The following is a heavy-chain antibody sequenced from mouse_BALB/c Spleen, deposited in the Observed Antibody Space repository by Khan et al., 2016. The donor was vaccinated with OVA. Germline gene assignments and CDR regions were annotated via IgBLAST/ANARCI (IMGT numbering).Heavy chain of an antibody. J-gene: IGHJ4*01. CDR1: GYSITSGYA. CDR3: ARKNYNGYAMDY. CDR2: ISYSGST. D-gene: IGHD1-1*01. Sequence: EVQLQESGPGLMKPSQSLSLTCTVTGYSITSGYAWNWIRQFPGNKLEWMGYISYSGSTSYNPSLRSRISITRDTSKNQFFLQLNSVTTEDTATYYCARKNYNGYAMDYWGQGTSVTVSS. V-gene: IGHV3-2*02.